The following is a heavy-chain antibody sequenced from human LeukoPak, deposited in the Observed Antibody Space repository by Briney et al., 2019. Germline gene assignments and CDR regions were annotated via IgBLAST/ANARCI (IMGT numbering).Heavy chain of an antibody. CDR3: AREEADSSGYFDY. V-gene: IGHV3-48*03. CDR1: GFTFSSYE. D-gene: IGHD3-22*01. J-gene: IGHJ4*02. Sequence: GGSLRLSCAASGFTFSSYEMNWVRQAPGKGLEWVSYISSSGSTIYYADSVKGRFTISRDNAKNALYLQMNSLRGEDTAVYCCAREEADSSGYFDYWGQGTLVTVSS. CDR2: ISSSGSTI.